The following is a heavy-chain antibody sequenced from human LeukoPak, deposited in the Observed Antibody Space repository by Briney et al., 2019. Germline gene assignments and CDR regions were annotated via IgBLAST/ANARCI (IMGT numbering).Heavy chain of an antibody. V-gene: IGHV4-34*01. D-gene: IGHD6-6*01. CDR1: GGSFSGYY. J-gene: IGHJ4*02. Sequence: PSETLSLTCAVYGGSFSGYYWSWIRQPPGKGLEWIGEINHSGSTNYNPSLKSRVTISVDTSKNQFSLKLSSVTAADTAVYYCARVVAARRGYFDYWGQGTLVTVSS. CDR3: ARVVAARRGYFDY. CDR2: INHSGST.